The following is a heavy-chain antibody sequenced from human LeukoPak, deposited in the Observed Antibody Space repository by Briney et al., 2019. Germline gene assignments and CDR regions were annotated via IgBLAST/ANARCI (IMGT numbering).Heavy chain of an antibody. V-gene: IGHV4-59*01. Sequence: SETLSLTYTVSGDSISSYYWSWIRQPPGKGLEWIGYIYYSGSTKYNPSLKSRVTMSLDTSKSQFSLKLNSVTAADTAVYYCAIVRPYGCGSSFSLGMDVWGQGTTVTVSS. CDR3: AIVRPYGCGSSFSLGMDV. CDR1: GDSISSYY. D-gene: IGHD3-10*01. J-gene: IGHJ6*02. CDR2: IYYSGST.